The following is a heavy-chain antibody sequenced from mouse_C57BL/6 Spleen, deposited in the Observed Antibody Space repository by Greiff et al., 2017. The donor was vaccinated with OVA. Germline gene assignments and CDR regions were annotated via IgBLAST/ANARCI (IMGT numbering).Heavy chain of an antibody. CDR1: GYTFTSYW. D-gene: IGHD2-5*01. V-gene: IGHV1-69*01. CDR3: ARGGYSNYPYYFDD. CDR2: IDPSDSYT. Sequence: QVQLQQPGAELVMPGASVKLSCKASGYTFTSYWMHWVKQRPGQGLELIGEIDPSDSYTNYNQKFKGKSTLTVDKSSSTAYMQLSSLTSEDSAVYYCARGGYSNYPYYFDDWGQGTTLTVSS. J-gene: IGHJ2*01.